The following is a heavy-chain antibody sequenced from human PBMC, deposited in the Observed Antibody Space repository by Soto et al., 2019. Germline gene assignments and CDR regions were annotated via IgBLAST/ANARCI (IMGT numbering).Heavy chain of an antibody. CDR1: GGYIYDDSYY. CDR3: ARLHCTSPNCVPIDP. D-gene: IGHD2-2*01. J-gene: IGHJ5*02. V-gene: IGHV4-39*01. Sequence: TSETLSLTCTVSGGYIYDDSYYWGWIRQPPGKGLEWIGSIYYSGTSSYNPSLESRVTMSVDTSKRQLSLRLRSVTAADTAVYYCARLHCTSPNCVPIDPWGQGTLVTVSS. CDR2: IYYSGTS.